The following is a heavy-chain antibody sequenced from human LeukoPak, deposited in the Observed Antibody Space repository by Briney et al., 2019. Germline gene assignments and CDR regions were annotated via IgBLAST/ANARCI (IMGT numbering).Heavy chain of an antibody. CDR1: GFTFSSYA. D-gene: IGHD3-16*02. CDR2: ISYDGSNK. Sequence: PGGSLRLSCAASGFTFSSYAMHWVRQAPGKGLEWVAVISYDGSNKYYADSVKGRFTISRDNSKNTLYLQMNSLRAEDTAVYYCARERDYVWGSYRYFDYWGQGTLVTVSP. CDR3: ARERDYVWGSYRYFDY. J-gene: IGHJ4*02. V-gene: IGHV3-30-3*01.